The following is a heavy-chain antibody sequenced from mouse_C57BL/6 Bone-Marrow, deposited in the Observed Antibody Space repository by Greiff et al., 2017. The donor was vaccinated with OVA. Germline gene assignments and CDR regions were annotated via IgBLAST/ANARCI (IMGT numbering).Heavy chain of an antibody. CDR3: AGLYDGDFAY. CDR2: IYPGDGDT. Sequence: VQLQESGAELVKPGASVKISCKASGYAFRSYWMNWVKQRPGKGLEWIGQIYPGDGDTNYNGKFKGKATLTADKSSSTAYMQLSSLTSEDSAVYFCAGLYDGDFAYWGQGTLVTVSA. V-gene: IGHV1-80*01. J-gene: IGHJ3*01. CDR1: GYAFRSYW. D-gene: IGHD2-3*01.